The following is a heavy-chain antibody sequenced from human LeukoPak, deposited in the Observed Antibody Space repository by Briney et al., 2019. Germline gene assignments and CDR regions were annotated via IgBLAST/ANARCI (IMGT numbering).Heavy chain of an antibody. V-gene: IGHV3-30*04. Sequence: GGSLRLSCAASAFTFDTFSMHWVRQAPDRGLECAVVISYVGSTEFCEGAVKGRFTISRDTSKNTLYLQLNSLRAEDTAIYYCARAPSMVRGVDITWGWFPDRWGRGTLVTVSS. CDR1: AFTFDTFS. D-gene: IGHD3-10*01. CDR3: ARAPSMVRGVDITWGWFPDR. J-gene: IGHJ2*01. CDR2: ISYVGSTE.